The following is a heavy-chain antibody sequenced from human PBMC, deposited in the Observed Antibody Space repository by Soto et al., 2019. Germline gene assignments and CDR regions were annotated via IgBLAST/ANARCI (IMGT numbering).Heavy chain of an antibody. CDR3: TTEEWRYYDYIWGSYRPFDY. V-gene: IGHV3-15*01. D-gene: IGHD3-16*02. CDR1: GFTFSNAW. J-gene: IGHJ4*02. Sequence: GGSLRLSCAASGFTFSNAWMSWVRQAPGKGLEWVGRIKSKTDGGTTDYAAPVKGRFTISRDDSKNTLYLQMNSLKTEDTAVYYCTTEEWRYYDYIWGSYRPFDYWGQGTLVTVSS. CDR2: IKSKTDGGTT.